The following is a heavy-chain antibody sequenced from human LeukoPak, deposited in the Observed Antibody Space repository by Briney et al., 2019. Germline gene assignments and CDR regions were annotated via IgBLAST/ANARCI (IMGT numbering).Heavy chain of an antibody. V-gene: IGHV1-2*02. CDR3: ARVRSSGLTNWFDP. D-gene: IGHD6-19*01. CDR2: INPNSGGT. J-gene: IGHJ5*02. Sequence: ASVKVSCKASGYTFTGYYMHWVRQAPGQGLEWMGWINPNSGGTNYAQKFQGRVTMTRDTSINTAYMELSRLRSDDTAVYYCARVRSSGLTNWFDPWGQGTLVTVSS. CDR1: GYTFTGYY.